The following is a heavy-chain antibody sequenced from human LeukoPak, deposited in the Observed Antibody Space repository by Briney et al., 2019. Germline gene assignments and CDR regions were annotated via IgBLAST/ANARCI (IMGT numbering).Heavy chain of an antibody. V-gene: IGHV1-46*02. Sequence: ASVKVSCKASGYTFNNYNIHWLRQAPGQGLEWMGIVNPGGDSTNYAQDFQGRLTLTGDTSTSTVYMELSRLRSDDTAVYYCARGNAGNGNWFDPWGQGTLVTVSS. D-gene: IGHD4-23*01. J-gene: IGHJ5*02. CDR2: VNPGGDST. CDR1: GYTFNNYN. CDR3: ARGNAGNGNWFDP.